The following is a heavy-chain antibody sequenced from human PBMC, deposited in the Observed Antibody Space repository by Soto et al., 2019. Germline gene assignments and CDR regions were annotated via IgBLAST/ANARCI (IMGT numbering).Heavy chain of an antibody. CDR2: ISYDGSNK. Sequence: QVQLVESGGGVVQPGRSLRLSCAASGFTFSSYGMHWVRQAPGKGLEWVAVISYDGSNKYYADSVKGRFTISRDNSKNTLYLQMNSLRAEDTAVYYCAKDGAWDIVVVGYGMDVWGQGTTVTVSS. D-gene: IGHD2-2*01. CDR3: AKDGAWDIVVVGYGMDV. V-gene: IGHV3-30*18. CDR1: GFTFSSYG. J-gene: IGHJ6*02.